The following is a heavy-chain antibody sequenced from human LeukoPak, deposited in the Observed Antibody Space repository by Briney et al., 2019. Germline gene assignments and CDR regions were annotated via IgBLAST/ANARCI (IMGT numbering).Heavy chain of an antibody. CDR1: GYTFTGYY. D-gene: IGHD3-9*01. J-gene: IGHJ4*02. CDR2: INPNNGGT. Sequence: ASVKVSCKASGYTFTGYYMHWVRQAPGQGLEWMGWINPNNGGTNYAQKFQGRVTMTRDTSISTAYMELSSLTSDDTAVYYCARDFIFYEILTGYYNVYYFDYWGQGTLVTVSP. CDR3: ARDFIFYEILTGYYNVYYFDY. V-gene: IGHV1-2*02.